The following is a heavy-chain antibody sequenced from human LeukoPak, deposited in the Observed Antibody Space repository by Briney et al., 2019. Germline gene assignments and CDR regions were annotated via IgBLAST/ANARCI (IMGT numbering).Heavy chain of an antibody. CDR1: GYSFTSYW. J-gene: IGHJ4*02. D-gene: IGHD2-2*01. CDR3: ALGVVVVPAAYSYFDY. V-gene: IGHV5-51*01. Sequence: GESLKISCKGSGYSFTSYWIGWVRQMPGKGLEWMGIIYPGDSDTGYSPSFQGQVTISADKSISTAYLQWSSLKASDTAMYYCALGVVVVPAAYSYFDYWGQGTLVTVSS. CDR2: IYPGDSDT.